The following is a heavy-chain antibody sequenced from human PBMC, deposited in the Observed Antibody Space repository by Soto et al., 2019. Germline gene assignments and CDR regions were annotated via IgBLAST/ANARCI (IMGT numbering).Heavy chain of an antibody. CDR3: AADPRPHFGDFQH. D-gene: IGHD3-16*01. J-gene: IGHJ1*01. Sequence: SVNVSCKASGFTFTSSAVQWVRQARGQRLEWIGWIVVGSGNTNYAQKFQERVTITRDMSTSTAYMELSSLRSEDTAVYYCAADPRPHFGDFQHWGQGTLVTVSS. CDR2: IVVGSGNT. CDR1: GFTFTSSA. V-gene: IGHV1-58*01.